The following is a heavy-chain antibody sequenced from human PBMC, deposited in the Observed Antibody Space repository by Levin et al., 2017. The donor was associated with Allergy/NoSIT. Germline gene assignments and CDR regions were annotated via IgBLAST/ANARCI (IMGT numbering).Heavy chain of an antibody. CDR2: IYHSGST. D-gene: IGHD1-1*01. V-gene: IGHV4-4*02. CDR3: ARFPSTTGTTD. J-gene: IGHJ4*02. CDR1: GGSISSSNW. Sequence: SETLSLTCAVSGGSISSSNWWSWVRQPPGKGLEWLGEIYHSGSTSYNPSLKSRVTISIDMSNNQFSLNLSPVTAADTAVYYCARFPSTTGTTDWGQGTLVTVSS.